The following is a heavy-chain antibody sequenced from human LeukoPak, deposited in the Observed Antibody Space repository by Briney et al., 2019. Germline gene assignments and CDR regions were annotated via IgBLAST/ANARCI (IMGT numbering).Heavy chain of an antibody. CDR2: IYHSGST. V-gene: IGHV4-38-2*02. D-gene: IGHD3-10*01. Sequence: SETLSLTCTVSGYSISSGYYWGWIRQPPGKGLEWIGSIYHSGSTYYNPSLKSRVTISVDTSKNQFSLKLSSVTAADTAVYYCARDSGSGSYYFYWGQGTLVTVSS. CDR1: GYSISSGYY. J-gene: IGHJ4*02. CDR3: ARDSGSGSYYFY.